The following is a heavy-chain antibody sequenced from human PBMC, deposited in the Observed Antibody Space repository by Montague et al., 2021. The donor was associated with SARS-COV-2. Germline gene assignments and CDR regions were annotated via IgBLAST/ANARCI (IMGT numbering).Heavy chain of an antibody. CDR1: GASFSPYY. CDR3: ARRGQFRRLFAH. J-gene: IGHJ5*02. CDR2: IYNGGGTNPTGST. Sequence: SETLSLTCAVYGASFSPYYWNWIRQSPGRGLEWIGVIYNGGGTNPTGSTNYNPSLKSPVTISADTSKNQFSLKLTSVTAGDTAVYYCARRGQFRRLFAHWGQGTLVTVSS. V-gene: IGHV4-34*01. D-gene: IGHD3-10*01.